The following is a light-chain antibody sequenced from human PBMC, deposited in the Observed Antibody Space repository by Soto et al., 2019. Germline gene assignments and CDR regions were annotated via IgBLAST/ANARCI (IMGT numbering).Light chain of an antibody. V-gene: IGKV3-20*01. CDR3: QHYETSPLT. J-gene: IGKJ4*01. CDR2: GAS. Sequence: EIVLTQSPGTLSLSPGEGATLSCRASQSLSSSKLAWYQQKPGQAPRLLIHGASSRATGIPDRFSGSGSGTAFTLTISRLEPEDFAVYYCQHYETSPLTFGGGTRVEI. CDR1: QSLSSSK.